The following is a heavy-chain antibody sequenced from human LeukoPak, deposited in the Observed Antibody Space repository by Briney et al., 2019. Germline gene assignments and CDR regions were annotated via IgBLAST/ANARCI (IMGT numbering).Heavy chain of an antibody. V-gene: IGHV1-69*04. Sequence: ASVKVSCKASGGTFSSYAISWVRQAPGQGLEWMGRIIPILGIANYAQKFQGRVTITADKSTSTAYMELSSLRSEDTAVYYCARGAAQYQLLFVPYYYYGMDVWGQGTTVTVSS. CDR3: ARGAAQYQLLFVPYYYYGMDV. J-gene: IGHJ6*02. CDR1: GGTFSSYA. CDR2: IIPILGIA. D-gene: IGHD2-2*01.